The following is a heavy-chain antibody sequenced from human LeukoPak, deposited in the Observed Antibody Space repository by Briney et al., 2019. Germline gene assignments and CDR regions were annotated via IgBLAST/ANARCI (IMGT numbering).Heavy chain of an antibody. V-gene: IGHV3-23*01. CDR1: GFTFSSYA. J-gene: IGHJ6*02. Sequence: GGSLRLSCAASGFTFSSYAMSWVRQAPGKGLEWVSAISGSGGSTYYADSVKGRFTISRDNSKNTLYLQMNSLKAEDTAVYYCAKDPITMVRGVTYPMDVWGQGTTVTVSS. CDR3: AKDPITMVRGVTYPMDV. CDR2: ISGSGGST. D-gene: IGHD3-10*01.